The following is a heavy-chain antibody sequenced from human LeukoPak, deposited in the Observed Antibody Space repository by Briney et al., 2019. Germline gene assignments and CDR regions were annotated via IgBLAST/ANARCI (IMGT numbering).Heavy chain of an antibody. CDR1: GFSFSYHG. V-gene: IGHV3-23*01. CDR2: ISGSGGNK. CDR3: AKDPERWLQLRLGFSD. J-gene: IGHJ4*02. D-gene: IGHD5-24*01. Sequence: GGSLRLSCVASGFSFSYHGMNWVRLAPGKGLEWVSGISGSGGNKYYADSVKGRFTISRDNAKNTLNLQMNSLRAEDTAVYYCAKDPERWLQLRLGFSDWGQGTLVTVSS.